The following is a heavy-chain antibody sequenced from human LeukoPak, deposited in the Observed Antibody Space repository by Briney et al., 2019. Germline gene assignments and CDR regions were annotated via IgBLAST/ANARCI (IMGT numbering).Heavy chain of an antibody. CDR1: GGSISNYY. CDR2: IYYSGST. D-gene: IGHD5-18*01. J-gene: IGHJ4*02. V-gene: IGHV4-59*01. CDR3: VRVGSYGLFDY. Sequence: SETLSLTCTVSGGSISNYYWSWIRQPPGERLEWIGSIYYSGSTTYSPSLESRVTISVDTSKNQFSLKLSSVTAADTAVYYCVRVGSYGLFDYWGQGTLVTVSS.